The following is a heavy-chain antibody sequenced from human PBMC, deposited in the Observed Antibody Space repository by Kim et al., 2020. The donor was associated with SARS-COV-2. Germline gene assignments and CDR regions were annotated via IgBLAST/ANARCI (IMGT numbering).Heavy chain of an antibody. D-gene: IGHD3-22*01. CDR2: IGDNGDYT. V-gene: IGHV3-23*01. CDR3: AKLVHTMTTRSGAFNV. CDR1: GFTFMTYG. J-gene: IGHJ3*01. Sequence: GGSLRLSCAASGFTFMTYGMTWVRQAPGKGLEWVSTIGDNGDYTYYTDSVKGRFTISRDNSKNTLYLQMYSLRAEDTALYFCAKLVHTMTTRSGAFNVWGQGTMVTVSS.